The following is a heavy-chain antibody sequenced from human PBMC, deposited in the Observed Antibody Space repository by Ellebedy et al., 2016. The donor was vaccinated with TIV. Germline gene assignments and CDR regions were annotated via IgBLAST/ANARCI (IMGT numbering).Heavy chain of an antibody. V-gene: IGHV4-59*12. Sequence: MPSETLSLTCTVSGASISPNYWRLIRHRPRTGLEWMGYISDSGRADYNPSLQSRVTMSVDTSKTQFAMKLSSVTAADTAVYYCARKLQAGNDGDYFDYWGQGTQVTASS. CDR1: GASISPNY. CDR2: ISDSGRA. CDR3: ARKLQAGNDGDYFDY. J-gene: IGHJ4*02. D-gene: IGHD1-1*01.